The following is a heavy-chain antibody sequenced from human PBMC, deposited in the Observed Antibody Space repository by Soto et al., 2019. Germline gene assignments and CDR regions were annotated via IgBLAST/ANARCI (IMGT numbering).Heavy chain of an antibody. CDR2: IYYSGST. CDR3: ARVRYSGYDRQYYYYMDV. J-gene: IGHJ6*03. D-gene: IGHD5-12*01. Sequence: QVQLQESGPGLVKPSETLSLTCTVSGGSISSYYWSWIRQPPGKGLEWIGYIYYSGSTNYNPSLKSRVTISVDTSKNQFSLKLSSVTAADTAVYYCARVRYSGYDRQYYYYMDVWGKGTTVTVSS. CDR1: GGSISSYY. V-gene: IGHV4-59*08.